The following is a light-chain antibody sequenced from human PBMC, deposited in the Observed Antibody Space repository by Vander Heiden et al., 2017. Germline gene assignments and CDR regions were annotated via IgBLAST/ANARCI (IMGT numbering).Light chain of an antibody. CDR1: ESSDKY. CDR2: KDT. Sequence: SYALTPPPSVSVSPGQTASIPCSGHESSDKYVCWYQQKPRQSPVLVIYKDTKRPSGIPERFSGSNSGNTATLTISGTQAMDEADYYCQAWDDSAAVFGTGTKVTVL. J-gene: IGLJ1*01. CDR3: QAWDDSAAV. V-gene: IGLV3-1*01.